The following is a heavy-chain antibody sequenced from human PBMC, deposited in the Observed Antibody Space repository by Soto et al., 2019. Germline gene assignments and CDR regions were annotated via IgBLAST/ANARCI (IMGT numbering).Heavy chain of an antibody. CDR3: AAPAMVPLDDAFDI. CDR2: IYPGDSET. D-gene: IGHD5-18*01. J-gene: IGHJ3*02. CDR1: GYSFTSYW. Sequence: GASQKISCKGSGYSFTSYWNGWVRQVPEKGLEWMGIIYPGDSETRDSPSFQGQVTISADKSISTAYLQCSSLTASDTAMYYCAAPAMVPLDDAFDIWGQGTMVTVSS. V-gene: IGHV5-51*01.